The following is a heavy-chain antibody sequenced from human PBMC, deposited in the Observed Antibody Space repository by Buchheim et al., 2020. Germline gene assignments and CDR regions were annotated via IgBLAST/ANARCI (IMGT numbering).Heavy chain of an antibody. D-gene: IGHD1-1*01. J-gene: IGHJ5*02. CDR2: IGYSGDST. Sequence: EVQLLESGGGLVQPGGSLRLSCAASGFTFSNYAMNWVRQAPGKGLEWVSAIGYSGDSTYYADSVKGRFTISRANSKNTLFLQMNSLRAEDTAVYYCVKGSGNNNRYVWFAPWGQGTL. CDR3: VKGSGNNNRYVWFAP. CDR1: GFTFSNYA. V-gene: IGHV3-23*01.